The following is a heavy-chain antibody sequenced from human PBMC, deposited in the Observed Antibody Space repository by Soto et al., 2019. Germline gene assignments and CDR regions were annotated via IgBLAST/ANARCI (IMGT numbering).Heavy chain of an antibody. CDR3: AHGTVYSGSSPLDS. D-gene: IGHD1-26*01. Sequence: QITLKESGPTLVKPTQTLTLTCTFSGFSLSTSGVGVGWIRQPPGTALEWLALIYWNDDKRYSPSLKSRLTITNDTSKSLVVLTMTNMYPVDTATYYCAHGTVYSGSSPLDSWGQGTLVTVSS. CDR1: GFSLSTSGVG. J-gene: IGHJ4*02. CDR2: IYWNDDK. V-gene: IGHV2-5*01.